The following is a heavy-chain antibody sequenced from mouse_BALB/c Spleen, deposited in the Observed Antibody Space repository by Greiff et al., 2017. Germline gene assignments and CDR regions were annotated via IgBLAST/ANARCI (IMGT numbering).Heavy chain of an antibody. CDR1: GFTFTDYY. J-gene: IGHJ3*01. CDR2: IRNKANGYTT. CDR3: ARDIYYDYPFAY. Sequence: EVKLVESGGGLVQPGGSLRLSCATSGFTFTDYYMSWVRQPPGKALEWLGFIRNKANGYTTEYSASVKGRFTISRDNSQSILYLQMNTLRAEDSATYYCARDIYYDYPFAYWGQGTLVTVSA. D-gene: IGHD2-4*01. V-gene: IGHV7-3*02.